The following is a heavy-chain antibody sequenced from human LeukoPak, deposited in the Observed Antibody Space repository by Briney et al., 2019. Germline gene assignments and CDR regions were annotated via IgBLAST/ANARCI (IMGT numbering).Heavy chain of an antibody. V-gene: IGHV3-48*02. J-gene: IGHJ4*02. CDR1: GFTFSSYS. CDR2: ISSSSSTI. D-gene: IGHD6-13*01. CDR3: AKAHSISWPYAFDS. Sequence: GGSLRLSCAASGFTFSSYSMNWVRQAPGKGLEWVSYISSSSSTIYYADSVKGRFTISRDNARNSLYLQMNSLRDEDTAVYYCAKAHSISWPYAFDSWGQGTLVTVSS.